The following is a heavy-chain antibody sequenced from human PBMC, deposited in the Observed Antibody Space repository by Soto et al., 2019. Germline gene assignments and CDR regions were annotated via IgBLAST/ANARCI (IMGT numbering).Heavy chain of an antibody. J-gene: IGHJ4*02. CDR3: VKSQRLIAAADSQD. CDR2: ISNNGGNT. V-gene: IGHV3-64D*06. D-gene: IGHD6-13*01. CDR1: GFTFSIYA. Sequence: GGSLRLSCSASGFTFSIYAMHWVRQAPGRGLEYVSGISNNGGNTYYADSVKGRFTISRENSKNALYLQMSSLRAEDTAVYYCVKSQRLIAAADSQDWGQGTLVTVSS.